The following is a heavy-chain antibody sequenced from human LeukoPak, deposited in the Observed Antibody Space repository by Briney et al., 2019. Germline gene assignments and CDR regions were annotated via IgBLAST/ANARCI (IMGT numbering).Heavy chain of an antibody. D-gene: IGHD1-26*01. V-gene: IGHV4-4*07. CDR1: GGSMSSYF. Sequence: SETLSLTCSVSGGSMSSYFWSWIRQPAGKALEWIGRISTSGTTNYNPSLKSRVTMSVDTSKKQFSLKVTSVTAADTAVYYCASGGSGSQHYFDYWGQGTLVTVSS. CDR2: ISTSGTT. J-gene: IGHJ4*02. CDR3: ASGGSGSQHYFDY.